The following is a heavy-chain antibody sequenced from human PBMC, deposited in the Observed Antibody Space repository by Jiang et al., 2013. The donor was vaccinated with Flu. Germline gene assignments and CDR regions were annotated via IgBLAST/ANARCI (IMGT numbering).Heavy chain of an antibody. CDR3: ARGRRSYYYYYGMDV. Sequence: ARLLKPSETLSLTCAVYGGSFSGYYWSWIRQPPGKGLEWIGEINHSGSTNYNPSLKSRVTISVDTSKNQFSLKLSSVTAADTAVYYCARGRRSYYYYYGMDVWGQGTTVTVSS. V-gene: IGHV4-34*01. CDR1: GGSFSGYY. CDR2: INHSGST. J-gene: IGHJ6*02.